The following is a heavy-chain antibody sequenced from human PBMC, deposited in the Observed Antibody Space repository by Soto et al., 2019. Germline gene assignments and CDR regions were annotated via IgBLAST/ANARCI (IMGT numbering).Heavy chain of an antibody. V-gene: IGHV3-23*01. J-gene: IGHJ4*02. Sequence: EVKVLESGGGLVQPGGSLRLSCATSGFTFSLYPMNWVRQAPGKGLEWVSGISAGGDSTYYADSGKGRFTIFRDNSKISVYLQMNSLRVEDTAVYYCARRVWGQGTLVTVSS. CDR3: ARRV. CDR2: ISAGGDST. CDR1: GFTFSLYP.